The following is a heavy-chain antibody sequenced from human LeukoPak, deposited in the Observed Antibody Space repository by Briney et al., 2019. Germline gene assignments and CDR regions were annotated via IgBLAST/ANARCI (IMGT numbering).Heavy chain of an antibody. CDR2: VQTPGKGLGWFRNYY. Sequence: KPSETLSLTCIVSGDSISSSKYYWGWIRQPPGKGLEWIGSVQTPGKGLGWFRNYYYYNPSLKSRVTLSLDTSEKQFSLKLSSVTAADTAVYYCVRDWAGSGYHHGFDRWGPGTLVTIFS. D-gene: IGHD3-22*01. CDR3: VRDWAGSGYHHGFDR. CDR1: GDSISSSKYY. V-gene: IGHV4-39*07. J-gene: IGHJ3*02.